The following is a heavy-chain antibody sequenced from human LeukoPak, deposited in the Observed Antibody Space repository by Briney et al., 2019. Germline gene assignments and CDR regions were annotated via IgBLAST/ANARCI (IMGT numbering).Heavy chain of an antibody. V-gene: IGHV4-59*12. Sequence: PSLTLSLTCPDSRDSLSSYYWSWIRQPPRAGLEWIGYIYYSGSTNYNPSLHSRVTITVHTSKHLFSLNLPYRTLADPAVYYCARDRVDTWGEVTDDAFDIWGRGTMVTVSS. CDR3: ARDRVDTWGEVTDDAFDI. CDR1: RDSLSSYY. J-gene: IGHJ3*02. D-gene: IGHD3-16*01. CDR2: IYYSGST.